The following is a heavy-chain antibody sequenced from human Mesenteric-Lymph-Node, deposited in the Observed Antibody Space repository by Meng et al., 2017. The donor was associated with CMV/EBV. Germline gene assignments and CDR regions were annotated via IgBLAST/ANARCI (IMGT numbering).Heavy chain of an antibody. CDR1: GFTLSSSW. CDR2: IHYSGST. J-gene: IGHJ4*02. D-gene: IGHD6-13*01. Sequence: ESLKISCAASGFTLSSSWMHWVRQAPGKGLEWIGYIHYSGSTNYNPSLKSRVTISVDTSKNQFSLKLSSVTAADTAVYYCASAAGGSSWTTGIFDYWGQGTLVTVSS. V-gene: IGHV4-59*12. CDR3: ASAAGGSSWTTGIFDY.